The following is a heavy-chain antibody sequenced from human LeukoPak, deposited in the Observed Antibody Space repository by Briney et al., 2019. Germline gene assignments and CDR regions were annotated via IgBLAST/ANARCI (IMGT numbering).Heavy chain of an antibody. D-gene: IGHD6-13*01. V-gene: IGHV4-4*02. J-gene: IGHJ4*02. CDR1: GGSISSSNW. CDR2: IYHSGST. Sequence: PSETLSLTCAVSGGSISSSNWWSWVRQPPGKGLEWIGEIYHSGSTNYNPSLKSRVTISVDKSENQFSLKLSSVTAADTAVYYCARDQHEDYSSSCWFDYWGQGTLVTVSS. CDR3: ARDQHEDYSSSCWFDY.